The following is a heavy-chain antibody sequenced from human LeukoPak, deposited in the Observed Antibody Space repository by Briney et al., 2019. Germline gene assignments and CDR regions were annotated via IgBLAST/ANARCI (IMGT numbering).Heavy chain of an antibody. J-gene: IGHJ4*02. CDR1: GGSISGYY. V-gene: IGHV4-59*01. CDR3: ARGFYNYGYYFDY. D-gene: IGHD5-18*01. Sequence: SETLSLTCTVSGGSISGYYCSWIRQPPGKGLEWIGYVQNSGSTYYNPSLKSRVTISVDTSKNHFSLKLTSVTAADTAVYYCARGFYNYGYYFDYWGQGTLVTVSS. CDR2: VQNSGST.